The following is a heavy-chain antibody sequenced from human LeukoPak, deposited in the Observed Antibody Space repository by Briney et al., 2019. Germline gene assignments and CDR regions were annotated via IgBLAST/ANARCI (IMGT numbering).Heavy chain of an antibody. Sequence: SVKVSCKASGGTFSSYAISWVRQAPGQGLEWMGGIIPIFGTANYAQKFQGRVTITADESTSTAYMELSSLGSEDTAVYYCARSVLRFLEGSWYYGMDVWGQGTTVTVSS. D-gene: IGHD3-3*01. CDR2: IIPIFGTA. J-gene: IGHJ6*02. CDR3: ARSVLRFLEGSWYYGMDV. CDR1: GGTFSSYA. V-gene: IGHV1-69*13.